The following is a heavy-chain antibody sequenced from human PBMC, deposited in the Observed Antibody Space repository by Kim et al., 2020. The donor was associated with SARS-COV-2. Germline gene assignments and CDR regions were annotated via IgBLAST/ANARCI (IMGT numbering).Heavy chain of an antibody. Sequence: GGSLRLSCAASGFTFSSYAMSWVRQAPGKGLEWVSAISGSGGSTYYADSVKGRFTISRDNSKNTLYLQMNSLRAEDTAVYYCVVLTSEQQLPSDAFDIWGQGTMVTVSS. D-gene: IGHD6-13*01. CDR2: ISGSGGST. J-gene: IGHJ3*02. CDR1: GFTFSSYA. CDR3: VVLTSEQQLPSDAFDI. V-gene: IGHV3-23*01.